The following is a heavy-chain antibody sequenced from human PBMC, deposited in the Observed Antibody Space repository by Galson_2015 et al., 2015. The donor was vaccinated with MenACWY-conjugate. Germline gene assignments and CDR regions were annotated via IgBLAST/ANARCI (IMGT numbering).Heavy chain of an antibody. Sequence: SLRLSCATSGFIFSDNYMTWLRQAPGKGLEWIAYITRDSTYTNYADSVKGRFTISRDNDKSSLFLQMNSLRDDDTAVYFCAGGYSSGWSWYWGQGTLVTVSS. CDR1: GFIFSDNY. V-gene: IGHV3-11*06. CDR3: AGGYSSGWSWY. CDR2: ITRDSTYT. J-gene: IGHJ1*01. D-gene: IGHD6-19*01.